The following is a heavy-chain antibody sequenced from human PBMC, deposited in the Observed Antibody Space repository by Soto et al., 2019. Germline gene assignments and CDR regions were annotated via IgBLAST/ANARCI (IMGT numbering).Heavy chain of an antibody. CDR3: ARDWSKFSYNYPYYYAMDA. CDR2: ISASYST. D-gene: IGHD3-9*01. Sequence: PVVSLRLSCAASGFTFNTYAMSWVRQAPGKGLEWVSAISASYSTYYADSVKGRFTISRDDSKNTLFLHMNSLRADDTAVYYCARDWSKFSYNYPYYYAMDAWGQGYTVTV. J-gene: IGHJ6*02. CDR1: GFTFNTYA. V-gene: IGHV3-23*01.